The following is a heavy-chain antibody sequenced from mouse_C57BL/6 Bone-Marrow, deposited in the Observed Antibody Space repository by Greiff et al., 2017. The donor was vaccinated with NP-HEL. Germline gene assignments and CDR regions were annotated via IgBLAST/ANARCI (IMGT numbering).Heavy chain of an antibody. CDR1: GYSITSGYY. CDR3: ARGIFITTVVEDWYFDV. D-gene: IGHD1-1*01. CDR2: ISYDGSN. J-gene: IGHJ1*03. Sequence: VQLKESGPGLVKPSQSLSFTCSVTGYSITSGYYWNWIRQFPGNKLEWMGYISYDGSNNYNPYLKNRISITRDTSKNQFFLKLNSVTTEDTATYYCARGIFITTVVEDWYFDVWGTGTTVTVSS. V-gene: IGHV3-6*01.